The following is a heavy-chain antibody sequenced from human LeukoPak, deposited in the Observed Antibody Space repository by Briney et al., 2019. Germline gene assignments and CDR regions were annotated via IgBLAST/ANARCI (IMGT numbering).Heavy chain of an antibody. CDR2: IFYSGST. CDR1: GGSISTSNYY. Sequence: SETLSLTCTVSGGSISTSNYYWGWVRQPPGKGLEWIGNIFYSGSTYYSPSLKSRVTISLDTSRNQFSLKLNSVTAADTAVYYCARDHRGSHFDYWGQGSLVTVS. D-gene: IGHD1-26*01. CDR3: ARDHRGSHFDY. J-gene: IGHJ4*02. V-gene: IGHV4-39*07.